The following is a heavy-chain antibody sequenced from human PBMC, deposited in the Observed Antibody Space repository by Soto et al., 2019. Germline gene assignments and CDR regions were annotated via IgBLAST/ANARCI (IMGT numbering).Heavy chain of an antibody. J-gene: IGHJ5*02. CDR2: IYPPGST. V-gene: IGHV4-4*02. CDR1: GGSISGDKW. D-gene: IGHD1-20*01. Sequence: QVQLQESGPGLVKPSGTLSLTCAVSGGSISGDKWWSWVRQPPGKGLEWIGEIYPPGSTHYNPSLKSRVTISLDMSKNQFSLKLDSVTAADTAIYYCATYKSRRTGWFDPWGQGTLVTVSS. CDR3: ATYKSRRTGWFDP.